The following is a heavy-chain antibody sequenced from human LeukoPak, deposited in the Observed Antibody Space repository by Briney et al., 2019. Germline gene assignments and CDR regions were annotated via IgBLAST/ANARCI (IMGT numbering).Heavy chain of an antibody. Sequence: PGGSLRLSCAASGFTFSSYWMSWVRQASGKGLEWVANIKQDGSEKYYVDSVKGRFTISRDNAKNSLYLQMNSLRAEDTAVYYCARDPSAVTANTYAWGQGTLVTVSS. CDR3: ARDPSAVTANTYA. J-gene: IGHJ5*02. V-gene: IGHV3-7*01. CDR2: IKQDGSEK. CDR1: GFTFSSYW. D-gene: IGHD2-2*01.